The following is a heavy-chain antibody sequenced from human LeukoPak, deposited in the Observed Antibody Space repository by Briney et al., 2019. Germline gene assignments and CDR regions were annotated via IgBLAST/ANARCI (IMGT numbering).Heavy chain of an antibody. J-gene: IGHJ6*03. CDR2: INPNSGGT. CDR1: GYTFTSYG. CDR3: ARAGIAAAGKGVYYYYYYMDV. Sequence: VVSVKVSCKASGYTFTSYGISWVRQAPGQGLEWMGWINPNSGGTNYAQKFQGRVTMTRDTSISTAYMELSRLRSDDTAVYYCARAGIAAAGKGVYYYYYYMDVWGKGTTVTVSS. D-gene: IGHD6-13*01. V-gene: IGHV1-2*02.